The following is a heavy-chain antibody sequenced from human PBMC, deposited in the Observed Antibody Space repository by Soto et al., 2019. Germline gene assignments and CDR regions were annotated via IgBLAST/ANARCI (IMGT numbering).Heavy chain of an antibody. V-gene: IGHV1-69*06. D-gene: IGHD1-26*01. J-gene: IGHJ4*02. CDR2: IIPIFGTA. CDR1: GGTFSTYS. Sequence: ASVKVSCKTSGGTFSTYSIVWVRQAPGEGLEWMGGIIPIFGTANYAQKFQDRVTITADKSTNTAFMELSSLKSEDTAMYYCASSSGNNYGVGTNYYFDYWGQGTLVTVSS. CDR3: ASSSGNNYGVGTNYYFDY.